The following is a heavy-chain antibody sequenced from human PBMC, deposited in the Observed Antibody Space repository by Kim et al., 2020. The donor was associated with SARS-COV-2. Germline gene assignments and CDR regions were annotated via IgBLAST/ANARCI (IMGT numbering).Heavy chain of an antibody. D-gene: IGHD3-10*01. J-gene: IGHJ5*02. V-gene: IGHV1-18*01. CDR3: ARDRPTGRGWFDP. Sequence: ASVKVSCKASASIFNTYTLTWVRQAPGQGLEWVGWISGYDGKTSYAQKFQGRVIMTIDTSTNTAYMEMRSLRSDDTAVYFCARDRPTGRGWFDPWGQGTLVTVSS. CDR2: ISGYDGKT. CDR1: ASIFNTYT.